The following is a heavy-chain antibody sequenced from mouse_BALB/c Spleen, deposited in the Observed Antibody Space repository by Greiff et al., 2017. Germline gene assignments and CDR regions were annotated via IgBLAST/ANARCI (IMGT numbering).Heavy chain of an antibody. D-gene: IGHD1-1*01. CDR2: IDTSDSYT. J-gene: IGHJ4*01. V-gene: IGHV1-69*01. CDR3: ARRGTTNAMDY. Sequence: VQLQQPGAELVMPGASVKMSCKASGYTFTDYWMHWVKQRPGQGLEWIGAIDTSDSYTSYNQKFKGKATLTVDESSSTAYMQLSSLTSEDSAVYYCARRGTTNAMDYWGQGTSVTVSS. CDR1: GYTFTDYW.